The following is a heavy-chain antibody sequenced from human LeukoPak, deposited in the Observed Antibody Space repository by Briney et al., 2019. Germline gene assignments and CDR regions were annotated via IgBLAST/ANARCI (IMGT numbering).Heavy chain of an antibody. J-gene: IGHJ3*01. D-gene: IGHD2-2*01. CDR2: IYYSGST. V-gene: IGHV4-59*01. CDR3: ARGCISTSCPGDV. CDR1: GGSITSYY. Sequence: SETLSLTCTVSGGSITSYYWSWIRQPPGKGLEWIGYIYYSGSTNYNPSLKSRVTISVDTSKNQFSLKLSSVTAADTAVYYCARGCISTSCPGDVWGQGTLVAISS.